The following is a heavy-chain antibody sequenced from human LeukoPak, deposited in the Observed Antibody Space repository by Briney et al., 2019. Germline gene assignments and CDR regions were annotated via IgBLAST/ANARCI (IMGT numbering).Heavy chain of an antibody. V-gene: IGHV6-1*01. CDR1: GDSVSSNSAA. CDR3: AKSTSDPVNAFDI. J-gene: IGHJ3*02. Sequence: SHTLSLTCAISGDSVSSNSAAWNWIRQSPSRGLEWLGRTYYRSNWYNDYAVSVKSRITINPDTSKNQFSLQLNSVTPEDTAVYYCAKSTSDPVNAFDIWGQGTMVTVSS. CDR2: TYYRSNWYN.